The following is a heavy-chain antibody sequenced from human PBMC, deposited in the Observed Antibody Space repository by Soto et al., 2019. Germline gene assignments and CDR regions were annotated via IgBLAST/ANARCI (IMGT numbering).Heavy chain of an antibody. CDR1: GSTFSSYA. D-gene: IGHD6-19*01. V-gene: IGHV1-69*13. Sequence: SVKVSCKASGSTFSSYAISWLRQAPGQELEWMGGIIPIFGTANYAQKFQGRVTITADEYTSIGYMELSSLRSEDTAVYYCASSSRYRSGWPRVDYWGQGTLVTVSS. CDR2: IIPIFGTA. J-gene: IGHJ4*02. CDR3: ASSSRYRSGWPRVDY.